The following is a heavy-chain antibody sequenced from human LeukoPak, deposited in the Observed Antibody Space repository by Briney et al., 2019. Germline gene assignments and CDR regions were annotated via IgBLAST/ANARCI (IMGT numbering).Heavy chain of an antibody. J-gene: IGHJ3*02. D-gene: IGHD5-12*01. CDR1: GFTFSTYT. CDR3: ARDNSGYDYAFDI. V-gene: IGHV3-30*04. CDR2: ISYDGRKK. Sequence: PGGSLRLSCAVSGFTFSTYTMHWVRQAPGKGLEWVALISYDGRKKYYADFVKGRFTISRDNSKNTQYLQMNSLRAEDTAVYYRARDNSGYDYAFDIWGQGTMVTVSS.